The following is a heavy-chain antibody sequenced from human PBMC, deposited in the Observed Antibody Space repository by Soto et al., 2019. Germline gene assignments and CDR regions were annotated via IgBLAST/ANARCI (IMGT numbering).Heavy chain of an antibody. J-gene: IGHJ3*02. CDR3: AREEVYYDYVWGSYRYTTEGPFDI. V-gene: IGHV1-18*04. CDR1: GYTFTSYG. D-gene: IGHD3-16*02. CDR2: ISAYNGNT. Sequence: ASVKVSCKASGYTFTSYGISWARQAPGQGLACMGSISAYNGNTNYAQKVQGRVTMTTDTSTSTDYMELRSLRSEDTAVYYCAREEVYYDYVWGSYRYTTEGPFDIWGQGTMVTVSS.